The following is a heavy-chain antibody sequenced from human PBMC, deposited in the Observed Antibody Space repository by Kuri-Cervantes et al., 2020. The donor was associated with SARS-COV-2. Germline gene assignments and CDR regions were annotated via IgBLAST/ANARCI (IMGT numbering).Heavy chain of an antibody. V-gene: IGHV4-39*01. CDR3: ARHRSVGAIGWWFDP. D-gene: IGHD1-26*01. Sequence: WVRQAPGKGLEWIGSIYYSGSTYYNPSLKSRVTISVDTSKNQFSLKLSSVTAADTAVYYCARHRSVGAIGWWFDPWGQGTLVTVSS. CDR2: IYYSGST. J-gene: IGHJ5*02.